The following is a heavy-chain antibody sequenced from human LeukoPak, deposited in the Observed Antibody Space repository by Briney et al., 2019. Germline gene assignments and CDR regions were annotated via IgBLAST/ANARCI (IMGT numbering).Heavy chain of an antibody. V-gene: IGHV3-30*18. Sequence: GGSLRLSCAASGFTFTTYGLHWVRQAPGKGLEWVAAIASNGGSEYYAGSVKGRFTVSRDNSKNTLFLQMNSLRPDDTAVYYCAKRGHYSINWYHYFDYWGQGTLVTVSS. CDR2: IASNGGSE. CDR1: GFTFTTYG. J-gene: IGHJ4*02. D-gene: IGHD6-13*01. CDR3: AKRGHYSINWYHYFDY.